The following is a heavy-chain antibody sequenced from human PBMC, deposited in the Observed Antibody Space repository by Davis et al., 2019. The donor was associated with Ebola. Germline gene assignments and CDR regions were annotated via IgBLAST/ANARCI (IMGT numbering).Heavy chain of an antibody. CDR3: AKDGDFWSGYYHGFDV. Sequence: PGGSLRLSCAASGFTFSSYAMTWVRQAPGKGLEWVSGIDGSGGSTHYADSVKGLFTISRDNSKDTLFLQMNNLRAEDTAVYYCAKDGDFWSGYYHGFDVWGQGTMVTVSS. V-gene: IGHV3-23*01. CDR2: IDGSGGST. D-gene: IGHD3-3*01. CDR1: GFTFSSYA. J-gene: IGHJ3*01.